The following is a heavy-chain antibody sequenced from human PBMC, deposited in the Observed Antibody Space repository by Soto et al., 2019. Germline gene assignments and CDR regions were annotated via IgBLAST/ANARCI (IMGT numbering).Heavy chain of an antibody. V-gene: IGHV4-34*01. J-gene: IGHJ2*01. CDR2: INHSGST. Sequence: QVQLQQWGAGLLKPSETLSLTCAVYGGSFSGYYWSWIRQPPGKGLEWIGEINHSGSTNYNPSLKSRVTISVDTSKNQFSLKLSSVTAADTAVYYCAREGTRTVTDWYFDLWGRGTLVTVSS. CDR3: AREGTRTVTDWYFDL. D-gene: IGHD4-17*01. CDR1: GGSFSGYY.